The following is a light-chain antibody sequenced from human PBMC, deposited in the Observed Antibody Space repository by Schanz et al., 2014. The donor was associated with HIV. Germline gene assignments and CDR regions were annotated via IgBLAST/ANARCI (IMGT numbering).Light chain of an antibody. CDR3: LQYNDYAYS. Sequence: DIQLTQSPALLSASVGDRITITCRASQSISDSLAWYQQKPGKAPNLLISEASTLKSGVPSRFSGSGSGTDFTLTISSLQPDDFATYYCLQYNDYAYSFGQGTKLDIK. J-gene: IGKJ2*03. V-gene: IGKV1-5*03. CDR2: EAS. CDR1: QSISDS.